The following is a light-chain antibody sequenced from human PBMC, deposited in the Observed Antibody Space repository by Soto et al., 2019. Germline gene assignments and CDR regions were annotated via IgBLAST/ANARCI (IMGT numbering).Light chain of an antibody. V-gene: IGKV1-33*01. J-gene: IGKJ4*01. CDR3: QQYDNLPLT. CDR2: DAS. Sequence: DIPMTQSQSSLSASLADSVNIXCKASQDISNYLNWYQQKPGKAPKLLIYDASNLETGVPSRFSGSGSGTDFTFTVSSLQPEDIATYYCQQYDNLPLTFGGGTKVDIK. CDR1: QDISNY.